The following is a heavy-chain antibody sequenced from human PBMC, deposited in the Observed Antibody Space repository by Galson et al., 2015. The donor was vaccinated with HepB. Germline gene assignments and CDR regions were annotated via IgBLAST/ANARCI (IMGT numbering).Heavy chain of an antibody. CDR2: IYSGGTS. CDR1: GFTVSSNH. D-gene: IGHD1-1*01. CDR3: ARTRGWNYYMDV. J-gene: IGHJ6*03. V-gene: IGHV3-53*01. Sequence: SLRLSCAASGFTVSSNHMSWVRQAPGKGLEWVSLIYSGGTSYYADSVKGRFTISRDNPKNTLYFQMNNLRAEDTAVYYCARTRGWNYYMDVWGKGTTVTVSS.